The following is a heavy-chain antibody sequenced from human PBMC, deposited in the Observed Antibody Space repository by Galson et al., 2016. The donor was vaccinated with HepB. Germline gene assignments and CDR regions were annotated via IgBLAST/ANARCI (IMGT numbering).Heavy chain of an antibody. J-gene: IGHJ4*02. V-gene: IGHV3-20*04. CDR3: ARSFFRRTVNWTPFDY. D-gene: IGHD1-1*01. CDR1: GFTFDDYG. CDR2: INWNGDST. Sequence: SLRLSCAASGFTFDDYGLTWVRQAPGRGLEWVSGINWNGDSTAYADSVRGRFTISRDNARNFLYLQMNSLRAEDTALYYCARSFFRRTVNWTPFDYWGQGTLVTVSS.